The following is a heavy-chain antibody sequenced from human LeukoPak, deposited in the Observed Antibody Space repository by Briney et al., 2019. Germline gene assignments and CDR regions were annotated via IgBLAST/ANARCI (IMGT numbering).Heavy chain of an antibody. V-gene: IGHV3-48*01. D-gene: IGHD5-12*01. Sequence: GGSLRLSCAASGFNFIDYSMNWVRQAPGKGLEWISYIGISGGNTKYADSVKGRFTISRDKARNSLYLQMNSLRVEDTAVYYCARDHRYAFDNWGHGTLVTVSS. J-gene: IGHJ4*01. CDR2: IGISGGNT. CDR3: ARDHRYAFDN. CDR1: GFNFIDYS.